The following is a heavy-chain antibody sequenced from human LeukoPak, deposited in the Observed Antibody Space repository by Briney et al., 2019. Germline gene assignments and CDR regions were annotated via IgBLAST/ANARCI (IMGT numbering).Heavy chain of an antibody. CDR3: ARSRVVPAAILKSPFCFDP. Sequence: SETLSLTCAVYVESFSGYYWSWLRQPPGEGPEWSGEINHSGSTNYNPSLKSRVTIPVDPSKSQFSLKLRSVTAADTAVYYWARSRVVPAAILKSPFCFDPWGHGTLVTVSS. J-gene: IGHJ5*02. D-gene: IGHD2-2*02. CDR2: INHSGST. V-gene: IGHV4-34*01. CDR1: VESFSGYY.